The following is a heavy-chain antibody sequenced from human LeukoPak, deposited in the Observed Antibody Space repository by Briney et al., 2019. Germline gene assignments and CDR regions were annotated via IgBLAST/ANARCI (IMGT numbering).Heavy chain of an antibody. J-gene: IGHJ4*02. V-gene: IGHV4-39*07. D-gene: IGHD3-9*01. CDR3: ARATLRYFDWLADY. Sequence: PSETLSLTCTVSGGSISSSSYYWGWIRQPPGKGLEWIGSIYYSGSTYYNPSLKSRVTISVDTSKNQFSLKLSSVTAADTAVYYCARATLRYFDWLADYWGQGTLVTVSS. CDR2: IYYSGST. CDR1: GGSISSSSYY.